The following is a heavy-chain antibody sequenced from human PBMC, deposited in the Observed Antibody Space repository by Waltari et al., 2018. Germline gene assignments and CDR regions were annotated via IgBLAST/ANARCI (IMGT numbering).Heavy chain of an antibody. CDR1: GFTFSDHY. Sequence: EVQLVESGGGLVQPGGSLRLSCAASGFTFSDHYMDWVRQAPGKGLEWVGRIRNKVNSYTTEYAASVKGRFIISRDDSKNSLYLQMNSLKTEDTAIYYCVTGESGSLDYWGQGTLVTVSS. CDR2: IRNKVNSYTT. D-gene: IGHD7-27*01. V-gene: IGHV3-72*01. J-gene: IGHJ4*02. CDR3: VTGESGSLDY.